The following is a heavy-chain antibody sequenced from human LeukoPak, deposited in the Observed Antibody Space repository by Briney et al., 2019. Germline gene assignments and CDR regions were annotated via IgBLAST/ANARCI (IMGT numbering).Heavy chain of an antibody. J-gene: IGHJ3*02. CDR2: INTNTGNP. CDR1: GYTFTSYA. CDR3: ARDDTSITMVRGVHDAFDI. V-gene: IGHV7-4-1*02. Sequence: ASVKVSCKASGYTFTSYAMNWVRQAPGQGLEWMGWINTNTGNPTYAQGFTGRFVFSLDTSVSTAYLQISSLKAEDTAVYYCARDDTSITMVRGVHDAFDIWGQGTMVTVSS. D-gene: IGHD3-10*01.